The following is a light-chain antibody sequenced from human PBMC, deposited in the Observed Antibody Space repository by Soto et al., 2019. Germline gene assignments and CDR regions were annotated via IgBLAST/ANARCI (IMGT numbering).Light chain of an antibody. V-gene: IGKV3-20*01. CDR1: QSFSSSY. Sequence: EIVLTQSPGTRSLSPGERATLSCRASQSFSSSYLAWYQQKPGQAPRLLIYGASSRATGIPDRFSGSGSGTDFTLTISRLEPEDFAVYYCQQYGSSPWTLGQGNKVEIK. CDR3: QQYGSSPWT. CDR2: GAS. J-gene: IGKJ1*01.